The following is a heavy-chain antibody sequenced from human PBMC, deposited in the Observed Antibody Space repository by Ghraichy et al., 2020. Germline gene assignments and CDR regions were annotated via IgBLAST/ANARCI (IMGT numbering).Heavy chain of an antibody. CDR1: GGSISSGSYY. CDR2: IYTSGST. D-gene: IGHD5-18*01. Sequence: SETLSLTCTVSGGSISSGSYYWSWIRQPAGKGLEWIGRIYTSGSTNYNPSLKSRVTISVDTSKNQFSLKLSSVTAADTAVYYCARGPLTARYWYFDLWGRGTLVTVSS. V-gene: IGHV4-61*02. J-gene: IGHJ2*01. CDR3: ARGPLTARYWYFDL.